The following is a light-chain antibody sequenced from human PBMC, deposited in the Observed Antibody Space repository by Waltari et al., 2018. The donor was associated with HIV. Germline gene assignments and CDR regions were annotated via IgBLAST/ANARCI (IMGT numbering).Light chain of an antibody. CDR3: SSYAGSGNLLL. J-gene: IGLJ6*01. V-gene: IGLV2-8*01. Sequence: QSALTQPPAASGSPGQSVTIYCTGTSNEIGPYNYVSWYQQHPDKAPRLLIYEVNKRPSGVPGRFSGSKSGNTASLTVSGLQAEDEADYYCSSYAGSGNLLLFGGGTKVTVL. CDR2: EVN. CDR1: SNEIGPYNY.